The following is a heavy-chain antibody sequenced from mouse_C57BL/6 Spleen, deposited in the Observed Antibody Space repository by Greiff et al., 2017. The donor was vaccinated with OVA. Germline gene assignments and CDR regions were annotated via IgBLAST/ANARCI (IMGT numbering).Heavy chain of an antibody. CDR1: GYTFTDYY. J-gene: IGHJ2*01. CDR2: IYPGSGNT. D-gene: IGHD1-1*01. CDR3: ARGDYGSH. V-gene: IGHV1-76*01. Sequence: QVQLQQSGAELVRPGASVKLSCKASGYTFTDYYINWVKQRPGQGLEWIARIYPGSGNTYYNEKFKGKATLTAKKSSSTAYMQLSSLTSEDSAVYFCARGDYGSHWGQGTTLTVSS.